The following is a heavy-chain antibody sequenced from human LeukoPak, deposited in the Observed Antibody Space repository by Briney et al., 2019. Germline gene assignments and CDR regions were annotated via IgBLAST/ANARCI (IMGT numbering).Heavy chain of an antibody. D-gene: IGHD3-22*01. CDR1: GFTFSSYA. Sequence: GRSLRLSCAASGFTFSSYAMHWVRQAPGKGLEWVAVISYDGSNKYYADSVKGRFTISRDNSKNTLYLQMNSLRAEDTAVYYCAKDSHPNSMIVVVIRNWGQGTLVTVSS. V-gene: IGHV3-30-3*01. CDR3: AKDSHPNSMIVVVIRN. CDR2: ISYDGSNK. J-gene: IGHJ4*02.